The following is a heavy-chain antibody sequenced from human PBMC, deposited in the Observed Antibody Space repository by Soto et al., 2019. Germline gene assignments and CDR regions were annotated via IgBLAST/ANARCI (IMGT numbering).Heavy chain of an antibody. CDR2: IYYSGNT. D-gene: IGHD5-18*01. CDR1: GGSIRSGGYY. V-gene: IGHV4-31*03. J-gene: IGHJ6*02. Sequence: SETLSLTCTVSGGSIRSGGYYWSWVRQNPRRGLEWIGNIYYSGNTYYNPSLKSRLTISVDTSKNQFSLNLSSVTAADPAVYYCASDRLMATAGTARHYFGLDVWGQGTTVTVSS. CDR3: ASDRLMATAGTARHYFGLDV.